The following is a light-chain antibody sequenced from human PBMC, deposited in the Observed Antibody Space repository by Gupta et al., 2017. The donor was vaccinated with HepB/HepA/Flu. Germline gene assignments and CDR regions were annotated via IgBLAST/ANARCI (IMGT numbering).Light chain of an antibody. CDR1: SGHSNYA. J-gene: IGLJ1*01. CDR2: VSMDGSH. Sequence: QLVLTQSPSASASLGASVKPTCTLSSGHSNYAIAWHQQQPEKGPRYLMMVSMDGSHTKGDGIPERFSGSSSGDERYLTISSLQPGDEADYYCQTWGCAFGEAFGAGTKVTVL. CDR3: QTWGCAFGEA. V-gene: IGLV4-69*01.